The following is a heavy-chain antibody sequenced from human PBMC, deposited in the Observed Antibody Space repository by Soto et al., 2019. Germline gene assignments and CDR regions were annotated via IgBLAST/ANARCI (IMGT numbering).Heavy chain of an antibody. V-gene: IGHV1-2*04. CDR1: GYTFTGYY. D-gene: IGHD2-15*01. CDR3: AREGGGYRSGGSCYQVDYGMDV. J-gene: IGHJ6*01. Sequence: DSVKVSCKASGYTFTGYYMHLVRQAPGQGLEWTGWINSNSGGTNYSHKFQGWVTMTRYTSISTAYMGLSRLRSDDTAVYYCAREGGGYRSGGSCYQVDYGMDVWGHGTPVTVSS. CDR2: INSNSGGT.